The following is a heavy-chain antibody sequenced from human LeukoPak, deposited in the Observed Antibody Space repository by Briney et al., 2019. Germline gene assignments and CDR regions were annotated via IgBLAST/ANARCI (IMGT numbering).Heavy chain of an antibody. CDR2: MQYDGSNK. D-gene: IGHD3-16*01. CDR3: AKEGRGGFDI. CDR1: GFIFSRSG. Sequence: QSGGSLRLSCAASGFIFSRSGMHWVRQAPGKGLKWVTFMQYDGSNKYYADSVKGRFTISRDNSKNTLYLQMNSLRAEDTAVYYCAKEGRGGFDIWGQGTMVTVSS. V-gene: IGHV3-30*02. J-gene: IGHJ3*02.